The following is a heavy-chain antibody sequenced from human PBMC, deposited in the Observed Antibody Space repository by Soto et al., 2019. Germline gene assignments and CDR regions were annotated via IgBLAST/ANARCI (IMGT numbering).Heavy chain of an antibody. Sequence: QVQLVQSGAEVKKPGASVKVSCKASGYTFTSYDINWVRQATGQGLEWMGWMNPNSGNTGYAQKCQGRVTMTRNTSISTAYMELSSLRSEDTAVYYCARGAYCSSTSCYRDYYGMDVWGQGTTVTVSS. CDR2: MNPNSGNT. V-gene: IGHV1-8*01. D-gene: IGHD2-2*02. J-gene: IGHJ6*02. CDR3: ARGAYCSSTSCYRDYYGMDV. CDR1: GYTFTSYD.